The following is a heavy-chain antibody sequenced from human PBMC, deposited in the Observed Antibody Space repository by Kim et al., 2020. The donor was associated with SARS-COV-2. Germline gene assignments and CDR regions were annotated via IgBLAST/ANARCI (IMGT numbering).Heavy chain of an antibody. J-gene: IGHJ1*01. V-gene: IGHV3-66*01. CDR2: IYSGGNT. CDR1: GYTVTYSY. D-gene: IGHD3-22*01. Sequence: GGSLRLSCAASGYTVTYSYMGWVRQAPGKGLEWVSFIYSGGNTIYADSVKGRLIISRDHSKKTLYLQMNTLGAVDTAVYYCATVVFYYDAGYFKDWGQGTLVIVSS. CDR3: ATVVFYYDAGYFKD.